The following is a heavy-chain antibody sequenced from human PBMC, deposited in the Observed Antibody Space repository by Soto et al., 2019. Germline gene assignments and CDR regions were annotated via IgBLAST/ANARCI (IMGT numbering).Heavy chain of an antibody. D-gene: IGHD6-13*01. CDR1: GFTFSDHY. CDR3: ANTRASRTWYGDFDYYYYMDV. Sequence: EVQLVESGGGLVQPGGSLRLSCAASGFTFSDHYMDWVRQAPGKGLEWVGRTRNKANSYTTEYAASVKGRFTISRDDSKHSLYLQMNSLKIEDTAVYYCANTRASRTWYGDFDYYYYMDVWGKGTTVTVSS. J-gene: IGHJ6*03. V-gene: IGHV3-72*01. CDR2: TRNKANSYTT.